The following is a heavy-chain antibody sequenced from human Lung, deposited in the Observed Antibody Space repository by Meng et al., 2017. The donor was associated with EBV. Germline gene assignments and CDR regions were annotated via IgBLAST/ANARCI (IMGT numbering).Heavy chain of an antibody. CDR3: ARLVITMILGTPIWSFDL. V-gene: IGHV4-4*07. J-gene: IGHJ2*01. CDR1: GGSFHNYY. D-gene: IGHD3-22*01. CDR2: IQTSGNT. Sequence: HVPLPGAGPGLVKPHVTLSLTCTWSGGSFHNYYWSWSRQPAGKGLEWIGHIQTSGNTNYNPSLKSRITMSMDTSKNHFSLNLSSVTAADTAVYYCARLVITMILGTPIWSFDLWGRGTLVTVSS.